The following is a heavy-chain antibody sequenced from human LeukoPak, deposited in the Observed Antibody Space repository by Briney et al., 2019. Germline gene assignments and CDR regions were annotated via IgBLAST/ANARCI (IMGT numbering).Heavy chain of an antibody. V-gene: IGHV1-18*01. D-gene: IGHD3-22*01. Sequence: ASVKVSCKASGYTFTSYGINWVRQAPGQGLEWMGWISAYNGNTNYAQKLQGRVTMTTDTSTSTAYMGLRSLRSDDTAVYYCASKWVTYYYNSSAYHYPTDVFDIWGQGTMVTVSS. CDR1: GYTFTSYG. CDR3: ASKWVTYYYNSSAYHYPTDVFDI. CDR2: ISAYNGNT. J-gene: IGHJ3*02.